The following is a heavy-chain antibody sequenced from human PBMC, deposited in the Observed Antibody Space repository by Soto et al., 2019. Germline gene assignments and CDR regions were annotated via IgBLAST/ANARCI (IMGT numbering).Heavy chain of an antibody. CDR2: ISYDGGLQ. J-gene: IGHJ4*02. CDR3: VSDRGYGHASVPYS. V-gene: IGHV3-30*03. Sequence: QAQLVESGGGVVQPGRSLRLSCAASGFTFSSYGMHWVRRAPGTGLEWVAGISYDGGLQHYADSVKGRFTISRDNSKNMVLLQMTSLIAEDTAVYYCVSDRGYGHASVPYSWGQGTLVSVSS. D-gene: IGHD5-18*01. CDR1: GFTFSSYG.